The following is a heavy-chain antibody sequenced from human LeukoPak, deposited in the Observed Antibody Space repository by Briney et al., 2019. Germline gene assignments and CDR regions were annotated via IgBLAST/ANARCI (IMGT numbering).Heavy chain of an antibody. D-gene: IGHD2-21*02. CDR2: ISSSSSYI. V-gene: IGHV3-21*01. Sequence: PGGSLRLSCAASGFTFSDYGMHWVPQAPGRGREGGYSISSSSSYIYYADSVKGRFTISRDNAKNSLYLQMNSLRAEDTAVYYCARALNCGGDCYPPTWGQGTLVTVSS. J-gene: IGHJ5*02. CDR1: GFTFSDYG. CDR3: ARALNCGGDCYPPT.